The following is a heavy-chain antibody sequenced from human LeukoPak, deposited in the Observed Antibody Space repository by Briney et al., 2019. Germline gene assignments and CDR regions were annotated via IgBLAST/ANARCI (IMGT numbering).Heavy chain of an antibody. J-gene: IGHJ4*02. CDR1: GITLSNYG. D-gene: IGHD3-22*01. Sequence: GGSLRLSCAVSGITLSNYGMSWVRQAPGKGLEWVAGISGSGGGTNYADSVRGRFTISRDNSKNTLYLQMNSLGAEDTAVYFCAKRGVVIRVILVGFHKEAYYFDSWGRGALVTVSS. V-gene: IGHV3-23*01. CDR3: AKRGVVIRVILVGFHKEAYYFDS. CDR2: ISGSGGGT.